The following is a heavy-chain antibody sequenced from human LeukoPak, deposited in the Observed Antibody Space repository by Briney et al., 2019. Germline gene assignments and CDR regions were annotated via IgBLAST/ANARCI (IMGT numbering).Heavy chain of an antibody. J-gene: IGHJ4*02. CDR2: ISAYNGNT. CDR3: AREQQLVRNGYYFDY. D-gene: IGHD6-13*01. V-gene: IGHV1-18*01. Sequence: ASVKVSCKASGYTFTSYGISWVRQAPGQGLEWMGWISAYNGNTNYAQKLQGRVTMTTDTSTSTAYMELRSLRSDDTAVYYCAREQQLVRNGYYFDYWGQGTLVTVSS. CDR1: GYTFTSYG.